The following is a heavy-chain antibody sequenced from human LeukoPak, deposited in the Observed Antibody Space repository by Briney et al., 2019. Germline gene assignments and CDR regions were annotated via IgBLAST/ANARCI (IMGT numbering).Heavy chain of an antibody. V-gene: IGHV1-24*01. J-gene: IGHJ4*02. CDR2: FDPEDGET. Sequence: ASVKVSCKASGYTLTSYDINWVRQAPGKGLEWMRGFDPEDGETIYAQKFQGRVTMTEDTSTDTAYMELSSLRSEDTAVYYCATGSTARYYDILTGYSYWGQGTLVTVSS. CDR1: GYTLTSYD. CDR3: ATGSTARYYDILTGYSY. D-gene: IGHD3-9*01.